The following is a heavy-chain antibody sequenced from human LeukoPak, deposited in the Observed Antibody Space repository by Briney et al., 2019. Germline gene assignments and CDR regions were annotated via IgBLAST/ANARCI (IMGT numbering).Heavy chain of an antibody. Sequence: GGSLRLSCAAPGFTFDDYGMSWVRQTPGKGLECVSGINWNGGSPAYADSVKGRLPISRATPKNSLYLQLNSLRAEDTALYYCARGPYSSGWYFDYWGQGTLVTVSS. V-gene: IGHV3-20*04. CDR2: INWNGGSP. CDR1: GFTFDDYG. J-gene: IGHJ4*02. D-gene: IGHD6-19*01. CDR3: ARGPYSSGWYFDY.